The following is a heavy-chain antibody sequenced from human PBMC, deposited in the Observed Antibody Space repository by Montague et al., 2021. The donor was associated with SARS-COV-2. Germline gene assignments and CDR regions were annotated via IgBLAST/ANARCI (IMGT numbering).Heavy chain of an antibody. D-gene: IGHD2-2*01. V-gene: IGHV4-59*13. J-gene: IGHJ6*02. CDR3: ARDSLVASYYYYGVDV. CDR2: IYPSGST. CDR1: GGSISGYY. Sequence: SETLSLTCTVSGGSISGYYWNWIRQPPGKGLEWIGYIYPSGSTNYNPSLKSRVTMSVDTSKNQLSLNLSSVTAADTAVYYCARDSLVASYYYYGVDVWGQGTTVTVAS.